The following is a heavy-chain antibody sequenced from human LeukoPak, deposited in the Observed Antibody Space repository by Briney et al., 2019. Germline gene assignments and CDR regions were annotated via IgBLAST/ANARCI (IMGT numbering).Heavy chain of an antibody. D-gene: IGHD4-17*01. CDR2: INHSGST. Sequence: KASETLSLTCAVYGGSFSGYYWSWIRQPPGKGLEWIGEINHSGSTNYNPSLKSRVTISVDTSKNQFSLKLSSVTAADTAVYYCARGLYGDYVPFFDYWGQGTLVTVSS. CDR3: ARGLYGDYVPFFDY. V-gene: IGHV4-34*01. CDR1: GGSFSGYY. J-gene: IGHJ4*02.